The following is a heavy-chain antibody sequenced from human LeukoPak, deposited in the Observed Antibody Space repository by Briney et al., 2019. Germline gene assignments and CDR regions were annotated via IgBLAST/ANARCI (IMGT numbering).Heavy chain of an antibody. Sequence: GGSLRLSCAASGFTFSSYSMNWVRQAPGKGLEGVSYISSSSSTIYYADSVKGRFTISRDNVKNSPYLQMNSLRAEDTAVYYCARDLTYYYDSSASYWGQGTLVTVSS. CDR3: ARDLTYYYDSSASY. J-gene: IGHJ1*01. D-gene: IGHD3-22*01. CDR1: GFTFSSYS. CDR2: ISSSSSTI. V-gene: IGHV3-48*01.